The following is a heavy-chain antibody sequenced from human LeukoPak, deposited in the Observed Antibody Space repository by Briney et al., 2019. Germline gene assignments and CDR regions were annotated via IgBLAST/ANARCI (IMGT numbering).Heavy chain of an antibody. J-gene: IGHJ4*02. CDR2: IYYSGST. Sequence: PSETLPLTCTVSGGSISSSSYYWGWIRQPPGQGLEWIGSIYYSGSTYYNPSLKSRVTISVDTSKNQFSLKLSSVTAADTAVYYCARQPHRYYFDYWGQGTLVTVSS. V-gene: IGHV4-39*01. CDR3: ARQPHRYYFDY. CDR1: GGSISSSSYY.